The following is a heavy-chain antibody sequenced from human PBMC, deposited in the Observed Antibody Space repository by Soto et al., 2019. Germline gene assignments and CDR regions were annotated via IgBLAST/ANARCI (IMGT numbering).Heavy chain of an antibody. V-gene: IGHV3-30*18. J-gene: IGHJ3*02. Sequence: LRLSCAASGFTFSNYGMHWVRQAPGKGLEWVAVISYDGSNKYYADSVKGRFTISRDNSKNTLYLQMNSLRAEDTAVYYCAKEAEGSSGWYSAFDIWGQGTMVTVSS. D-gene: IGHD6-19*01. CDR2: ISYDGSNK. CDR1: GFTFSNYG. CDR3: AKEAEGSSGWYSAFDI.